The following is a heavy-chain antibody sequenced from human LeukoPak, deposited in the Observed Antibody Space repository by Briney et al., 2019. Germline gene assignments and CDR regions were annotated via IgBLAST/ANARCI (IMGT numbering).Heavy chain of an antibody. D-gene: IGHD5-24*01. V-gene: IGHV1-18*01. Sequence: ASVTVSFTTSGHTFTIFGFSWVRQAPGQGLEWMGWISAYNGVTSYAQKPQGRVTMTTDTSTSKVYMELRSLRSDDTAVYYCARDYVGMSTIRDFGCWGQGTLVTVSS. CDR1: GHTFTIFG. CDR3: ARDYVGMSTIRDFGC. J-gene: IGHJ4*02. CDR2: ISAYNGVT.